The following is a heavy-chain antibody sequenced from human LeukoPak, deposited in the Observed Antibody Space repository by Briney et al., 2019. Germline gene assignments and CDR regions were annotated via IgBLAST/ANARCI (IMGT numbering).Heavy chain of an antibody. Sequence: GASVKVSCKASGYTFTNYGISWVRQAPGQGLEWMGWISAYNGNTNYAQKLQGRVTMTTDTSTSTAYMELRSLRSDDTAVYYCASAPYYYDSSSAFDIWGQGTMVTVSS. CDR1: GYTFTNYG. CDR3: ASAPYYYDSSSAFDI. V-gene: IGHV1-18*01. CDR2: ISAYNGNT. J-gene: IGHJ3*02. D-gene: IGHD3-22*01.